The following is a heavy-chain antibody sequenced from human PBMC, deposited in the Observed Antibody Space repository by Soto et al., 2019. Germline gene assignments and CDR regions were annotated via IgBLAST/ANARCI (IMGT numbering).Heavy chain of an antibody. D-gene: IGHD3-16*02. CDR2: IRCKTNSYET. V-gene: IGHV3-73*01. Sequence: EVQLVESVGGLVQPGGSLKLSCAASGFTVSGYAVHWVRKASGRGLVWVGRIRCKTNSYETEYAASVKGSFTISRDDSKTTAYVQMNRLKTEDPAVYYCTSHLGDLSFPGVCYIWGQGKIITVYS. CDR1: GFTVSGYA. J-gene: IGHJ3*02. CDR3: TSHLGDLSFPGVCYI.